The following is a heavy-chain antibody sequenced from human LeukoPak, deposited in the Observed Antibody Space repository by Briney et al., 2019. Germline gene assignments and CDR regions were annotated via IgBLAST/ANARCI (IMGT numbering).Heavy chain of an antibody. J-gene: IGHJ4*02. Sequence: GGSLRLSCAASGFTFSSHNMNWVRQAPMKGLEWVSSIGTDGSYIYYADSVQGRFTISRDNAKNSLCLQMNSLRAEDTAVYYCAREDIYGYSEDYWGQGTLVTVSS. CDR2: IGTDGSYI. V-gene: IGHV3-21*01. D-gene: IGHD5-18*01. CDR3: AREDIYGYSEDY. CDR1: GFTFSSHN.